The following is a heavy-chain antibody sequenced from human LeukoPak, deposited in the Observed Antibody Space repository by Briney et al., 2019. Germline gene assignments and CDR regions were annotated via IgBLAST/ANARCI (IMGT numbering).Heavy chain of an antibody. J-gene: IGHJ4*02. Sequence: PSGTLSLTCAVSSNSISSDDWWTWVRQPPGRGLEWIGGVYHRGSTNYNPSLKSRVTISIDKSRNQFSLMLSSVTAADTAVYYCARRQYYDSTGYFAYWGQGTLVTVSS. D-gene: IGHD3-22*01. CDR3: ARRQYYDSTGYFAY. CDR1: SNSISSDDW. CDR2: VYHRGST. V-gene: IGHV4-4*02.